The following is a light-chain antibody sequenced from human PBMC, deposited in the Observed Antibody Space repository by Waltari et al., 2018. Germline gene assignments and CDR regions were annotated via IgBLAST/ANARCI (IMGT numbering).Light chain of an antibody. J-gene: IGKJ1*01. CDR1: QSVSGSY. Sequence: EIVLTQSPGTLSLSPGERATLSCRASQSVSGSYLAWYQQKPGQAPRLLIYGASNRATGIPDRISGSGSGTDFTLTISRLESEDFAVYYSQQYGSSPETFGPGTKVEAK. CDR2: GAS. V-gene: IGKV3-20*01. CDR3: QQYGSSPET.